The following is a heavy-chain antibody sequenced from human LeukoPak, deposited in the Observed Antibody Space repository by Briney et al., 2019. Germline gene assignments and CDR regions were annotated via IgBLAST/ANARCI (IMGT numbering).Heavy chain of an antibody. V-gene: IGHV4-4*07. Sequence: SETLSLTCAVYGGSFSGYYWNWIRQPAGKGLEWIGRIYTSGITNYNPSLKSRVSMSVDTSKNHFSLKLSSVTAADTAVYYCAREFSWDGYPCYFDFWGQGKLVTVSS. CDR3: AREFSWDGYPCYFDF. CDR1: GGSFSGYY. CDR2: IYTSGIT. D-gene: IGHD5-18*01. J-gene: IGHJ4*02.